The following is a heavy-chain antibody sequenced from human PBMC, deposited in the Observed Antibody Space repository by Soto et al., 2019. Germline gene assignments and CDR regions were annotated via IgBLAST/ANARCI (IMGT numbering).Heavy chain of an antibody. CDR1: GGSISSGGYY. J-gene: IGHJ4*02. V-gene: IGHV4-31*03. CDR3: ARAKMATMPDFDY. D-gene: IGHD5-12*01. Sequence: PSETLSLTCTVSGGSISSGGYYWSWIRQHPGKGLEWIGYIYYSGSTYYNPSLKSRVTISVDTSKNQFSLKLSSVTAADTAAYYCARAKMATMPDFDYWGQGTLVTVSS. CDR2: IYYSGST.